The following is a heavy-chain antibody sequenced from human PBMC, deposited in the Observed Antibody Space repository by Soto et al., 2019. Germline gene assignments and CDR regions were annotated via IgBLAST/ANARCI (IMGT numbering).Heavy chain of an antibody. CDR1: GASVNSENYY. CDR3: ARGVFRFLQWFDP. D-gene: IGHD3-3*01. J-gene: IGHJ5*02. CDR2: VYYSGST. V-gene: IGHV4-61*01. Sequence: SETLSLNCTVSGASVNSENYYWSWIRQPPGKGLEWIGYVYYSGSTNYNPSLKSRATISLDTYRNQFSLKMTSMTSADTAFYYCARGVFRFLQWFDPWGQGTLVTVSS.